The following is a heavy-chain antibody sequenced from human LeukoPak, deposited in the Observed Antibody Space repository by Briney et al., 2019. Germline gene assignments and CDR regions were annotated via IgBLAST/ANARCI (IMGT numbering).Heavy chain of an antibody. CDR2: IYTSGST. Sequence: PSETLSLTCTVSGYSISSYYWSWIRQPPGKGLEWIGRIYTSGSTNYNPSLKSRVTMSVDTSKNQFSLKLSSVTAADTAVYYCARVRTYYYDSSGYLDTYYFDYWGQGTLVAVSS. CDR1: GYSISSYY. V-gene: IGHV4-4*07. D-gene: IGHD3-22*01. J-gene: IGHJ4*02. CDR3: ARVRTYYYDSSGYLDTYYFDY.